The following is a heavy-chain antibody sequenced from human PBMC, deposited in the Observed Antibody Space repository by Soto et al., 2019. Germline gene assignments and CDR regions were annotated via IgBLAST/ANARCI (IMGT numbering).Heavy chain of an antibody. CDR1: GFTFSSYG. D-gene: IGHD3-16*01. Sequence: QVKLVESGGGVVQPGRSLRLSCAASGFTFSSYGMHWVRQAPGKGLEWVAVISYDGSNKYYADSVKGRFTISRDNSKNTLYLQMNSLRAEDTAVYYCAKRPRLGRTTDKNWFDPWGQGTLVTVSS. J-gene: IGHJ5*02. CDR3: AKRPRLGRTTDKNWFDP. V-gene: IGHV3-30*18. CDR2: ISYDGSNK.